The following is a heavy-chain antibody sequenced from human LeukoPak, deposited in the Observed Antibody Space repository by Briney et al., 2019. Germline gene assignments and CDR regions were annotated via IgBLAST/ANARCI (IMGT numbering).Heavy chain of an antibody. CDR1: GGSISSHH. CDR3: AGEPIVGATRDYFDY. Sequence: SEPLSLTCSVSGGSISSHHWRWTPQPRGEGVEGIGYIYYSGHTHHNPPHKSRVTISVDTSKSQFSLKLSSVTVADTAVYYCAGEPIVGATRDYFDYWGQGTLVTASS. CDR2: IYYSGHT. V-gene: IGHV4-59*11. J-gene: IGHJ4*02. D-gene: IGHD1-26*01.